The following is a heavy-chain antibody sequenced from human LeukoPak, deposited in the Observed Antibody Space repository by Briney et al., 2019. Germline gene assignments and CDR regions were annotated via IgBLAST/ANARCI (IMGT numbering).Heavy chain of an antibody. D-gene: IGHD2-15*01. V-gene: IGHV3-23*01. J-gene: IGHJ4*02. CDR3: VTKIFRGFCSASSCDNDY. Sequence: GGSLRLSCVASRFTLSNIAMSWVRQAPGKGLGWVSTISFSGNHTYYADSVKGRFSISRDNSRNALHLEMSSLRDDDTAVYYCVTKIFRGFCSASSCDNDYWGQGTLVTVSS. CDR2: ISFSGNHT. CDR1: RFTLSNIA.